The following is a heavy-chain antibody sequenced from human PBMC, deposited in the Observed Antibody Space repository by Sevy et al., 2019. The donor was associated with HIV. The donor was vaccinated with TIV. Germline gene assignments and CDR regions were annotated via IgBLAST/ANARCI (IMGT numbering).Heavy chain of an antibody. Sequence: GGSLRLSCAASGFAFSNYYAMHWVRQAPGKGLEWVALISYDGSDKYYADSVKGRFTISRDNFENTLYLQMNSLTTADTAVYYCARPRANYVDHYFFYAMDVWGQGTTVTVSS. D-gene: IGHD4-17*01. V-gene: IGHV3-30-3*01. CDR3: ARPRANYVDHYFFYAMDV. CDR2: ISYDGSDK. J-gene: IGHJ6*02. CDR1: GFAFSNYYA.